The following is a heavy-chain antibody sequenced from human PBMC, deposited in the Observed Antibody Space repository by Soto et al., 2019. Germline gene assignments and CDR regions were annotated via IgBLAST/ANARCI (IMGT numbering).Heavy chain of an antibody. J-gene: IGHJ4*02. Sequence: PGGSLRLSCAASGFTFSTYWMHWVRQAPGKGLVWVSRINDDGSSTIYADSVKGRFTISRDNAKNTLYLQINSLRAEDTAVYYCARDSVEAAGDFDYWGQGTLVTVSS. D-gene: IGHD6-13*01. V-gene: IGHV3-74*01. CDR2: INDDGSST. CDR1: GFTFSTYW. CDR3: ARDSVEAAGDFDY.